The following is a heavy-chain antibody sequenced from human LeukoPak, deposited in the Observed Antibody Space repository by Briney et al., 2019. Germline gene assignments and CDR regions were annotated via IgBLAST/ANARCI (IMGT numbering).Heavy chain of an antibody. J-gene: IGHJ4*02. D-gene: IGHD6-19*01. V-gene: IGHV3-23*01. CDR1: GFTFSSYA. CDR3: ATHRGGIAVAAPPY. Sequence: PGGSLRLSCAASGFTFSSYAMSWVRQAPGKGLEWVSAISGSGGSTYYADSMKGRFTISRDNSKNTLYLQMNSLRAEDTAVYYCATHRGGIAVAAPPYWGQGTLVTVSS. CDR2: ISGSGGST.